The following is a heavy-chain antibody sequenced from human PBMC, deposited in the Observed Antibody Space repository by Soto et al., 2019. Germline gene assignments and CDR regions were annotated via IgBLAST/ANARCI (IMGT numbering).Heavy chain of an antibody. Sequence: QVQLVESGGGVVQPGRSLRLSCAASGFTFSSYGMHWVRQAPGKGLEWVAVISYDGSNKYYADSVKGRFTISRDNSKNTLYLQMNSLRAEDKAVYYCAKDVEKNYAHAGDAFDIWGQGTMVTVSS. J-gene: IGHJ3*02. V-gene: IGHV3-30*18. D-gene: IGHD1-7*01. CDR1: GFTFSSYG. CDR2: ISYDGSNK. CDR3: AKDVEKNYAHAGDAFDI.